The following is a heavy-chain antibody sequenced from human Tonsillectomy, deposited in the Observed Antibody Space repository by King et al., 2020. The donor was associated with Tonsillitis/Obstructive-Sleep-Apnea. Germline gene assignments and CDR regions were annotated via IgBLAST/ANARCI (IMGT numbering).Heavy chain of an antibody. CDR3: ARDGGYCSSTSCYAMESDAFDI. CDR2: INTNTGNP. CDR1: GYTFTSYA. V-gene: IGHV7-4-1*02. Sequence: VKLVESGSELKKPGASVKVSCKASGYTFTSYAMNWVRQAPGQGLEWMGWINTNTGNPTYAQGFTGRFVFSLDTSVSTAYLQISSLKAEDTAVYYCARDGGYCSSTSCYAMESDAFDIWGQGTMVTVSS. J-gene: IGHJ3*02. D-gene: IGHD2-2*01.